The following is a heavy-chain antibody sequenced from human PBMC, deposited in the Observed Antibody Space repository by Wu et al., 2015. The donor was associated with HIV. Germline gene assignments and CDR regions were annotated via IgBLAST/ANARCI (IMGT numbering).Heavy chain of an antibody. CDR1: QDTFSDYY. D-gene: IGHD2-2*01. CDR3: ARNSEDIVVVPAANDAFDT. J-gene: IGHJ3*02. Sequence: QVQLVQSGPEMKRPRASVKVSCKSSQDTFSDYYIHWVRQAPGQGLEWMGRIIPIFGTANYAQKFQGRVTITADESTSTAYMELSSLRSEDTAVYYCARNSEDIVVVPAANDAFDTWGQGTMVTISS. V-gene: IGHV1-69*18. CDR2: IIPIFGTA.